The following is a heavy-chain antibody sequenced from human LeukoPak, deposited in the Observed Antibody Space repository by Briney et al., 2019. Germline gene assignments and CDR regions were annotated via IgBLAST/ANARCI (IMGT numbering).Heavy chain of an antibody. J-gene: IGHJ4*02. CDR2: IYYGGNT. CDR1: GGSISSYY. Sequence: YPSETLSLTCTVSGGSISSYYWSWIRQPPGKGLEWIGSIYYGGNTYYNASLKSQVSISIDTSKNQFSLRLTSVTAADTAVYYCARQTGSGLFILPGGQGTLVTVSS. V-gene: IGHV4-39*01. D-gene: IGHD3/OR15-3a*01. CDR3: ARQTGSGLFILP.